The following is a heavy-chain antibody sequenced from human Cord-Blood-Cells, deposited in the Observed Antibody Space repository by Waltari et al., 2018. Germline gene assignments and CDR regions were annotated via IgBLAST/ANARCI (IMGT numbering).Heavy chain of an antibody. Sequence: QVQLVQSGAEVKKTGASAKVSCKASGYTFPSYGISWVPQAPGQGLEWMGWISAYNGNTNYAQKLQGRFTMTTDTSTSTAYMELRSLRSDDTAVYYCARAEQLVLLDYWGQGTLVTVSS. D-gene: IGHD6-6*01. CDR2: ISAYNGNT. V-gene: IGHV1-18*01. J-gene: IGHJ4*02. CDR3: ARAEQLVLLDY. CDR1: GYTFPSYG.